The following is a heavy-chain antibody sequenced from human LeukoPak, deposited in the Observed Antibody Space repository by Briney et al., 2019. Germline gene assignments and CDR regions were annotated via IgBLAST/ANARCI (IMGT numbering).Heavy chain of an antibody. J-gene: IGHJ4*02. Sequence: PSDTLSLTCIVSGGSVSSVSYYWSWIRQPPGKGLEWIGYIYYSGSTNYNPSLKSRVTISVDTSKNQFSLKLSSVTAADTAVYYCARVVYGSGWSRVDCWGQGTLVTVSS. V-gene: IGHV4-61*01. CDR2: IYYSGST. CDR1: GGSVSSVSYY. D-gene: IGHD6-19*01. CDR3: ARVVYGSGWSRVDC.